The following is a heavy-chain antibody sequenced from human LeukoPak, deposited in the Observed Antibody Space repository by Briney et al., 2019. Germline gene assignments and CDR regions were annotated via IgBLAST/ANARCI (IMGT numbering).Heavy chain of an antibody. CDR2: IIPIFGTA. J-gene: IGHJ6*03. CDR1: GCTFSSYA. V-gene: IGHV1-69*13. Sequence: ASVKVSCKASGCTFSSYAISWVRQAPGQGLEWMGGIIPIFGTANYAQKFQGRVTITADESTSTAYMELSSLRSEDTAVYYCARAYGSGSYSSYYYYYMDVWGKGTTVTISS. D-gene: IGHD3-10*01. CDR3: ARAYGSGSYSSYYYYYMDV.